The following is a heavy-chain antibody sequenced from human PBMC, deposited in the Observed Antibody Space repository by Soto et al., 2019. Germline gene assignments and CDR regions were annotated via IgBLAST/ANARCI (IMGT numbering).Heavy chain of an antibody. Sequence: SETLSLTCTVSGGSVSSGSYYWSWIRQPPGKGLEWIGYIYYSGSTNYNPSLKSRVTISVDTSKNQFSLKLSSVTAADTAVYYCARAPTTRRNWFDPWGQGTLVTVSS. CDR2: IYYSGST. D-gene: IGHD2-2*01. J-gene: IGHJ5*02. CDR3: ARAPTTRRNWFDP. V-gene: IGHV4-61*01. CDR1: GGSVSSGSYY.